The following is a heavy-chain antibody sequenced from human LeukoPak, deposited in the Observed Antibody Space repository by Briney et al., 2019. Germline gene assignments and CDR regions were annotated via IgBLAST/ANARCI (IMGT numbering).Heavy chain of an antibody. CDR3: AGVRSSSSSLRYFDY. CDR1: GFTFTYFA. D-gene: IGHD6-13*01. Sequence: PGGSLRLSCAASGFTFTYFAMTWVRQAPGKGLEWVSTITGSGANTHYADSVKGRFSISRDTSKNTLYLQMNSLRVEDTAVYYCAGVRSSSSSLRYFDYWGQGTLVTVSS. J-gene: IGHJ4*02. CDR2: ITGSGANT. V-gene: IGHV3-23*01.